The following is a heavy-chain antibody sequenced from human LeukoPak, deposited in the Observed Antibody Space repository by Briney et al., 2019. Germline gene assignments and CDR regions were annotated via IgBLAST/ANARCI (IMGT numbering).Heavy chain of an antibody. V-gene: IGHV1-2*02. J-gene: IGHJ5*02. Sequence: ASVKVSCKASGYTFTGYYMHWVRQAPGQGLEWMGWINPNSGGTHYAQKFQGRVTMTRDTSISTAYMELSRLRSDDTAVYYCARERSVMVRGNLNWFDPWGQGTLVTVSS. D-gene: IGHD3-10*01. CDR3: ARERSVMVRGNLNWFDP. CDR1: GYTFTGYY. CDR2: INPNSGGT.